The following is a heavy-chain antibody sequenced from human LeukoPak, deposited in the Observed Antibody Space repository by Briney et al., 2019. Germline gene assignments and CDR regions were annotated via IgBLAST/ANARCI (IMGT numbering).Heavy chain of an antibody. V-gene: IGHV1-2*02. CDR2: INPNSGDT. CDR1: GYTFTGFH. Sequence: ASVKVSCKASGYTFTGFHIHWVRQAPGQGLEYMGWINPNSGDTNHAQKFQGRVTMTRDASISTAYMELSSLRFDDTAVYYCTTSPGDPFDYWGQGTLVTVSS. J-gene: IGHJ4*02. D-gene: IGHD3-16*01. CDR3: TTSPGDPFDY.